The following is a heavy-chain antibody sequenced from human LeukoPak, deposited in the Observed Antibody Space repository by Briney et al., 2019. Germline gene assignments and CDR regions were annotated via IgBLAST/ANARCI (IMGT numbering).Heavy chain of an antibody. V-gene: IGHV3-66*01. CDR2: IYSGGST. D-gene: IGHD5/OR15-5a*01. CDR3: ASAMSPVSHVEY. J-gene: IGHJ4*02. CDR1: GFTVSSNY. Sequence: GGSLRLSCAASGFTVSSNYMSWVRQAPGKGLEWVSVIYSGGSTYYADSVKGRFTISRDNSKNTLYLQMNSLRAEDTAVYYCASAMSPVSHVEYWGQGTLVTVSS.